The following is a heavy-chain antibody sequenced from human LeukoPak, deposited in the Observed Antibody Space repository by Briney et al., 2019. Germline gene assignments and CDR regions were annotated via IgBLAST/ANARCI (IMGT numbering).Heavy chain of an antibody. CDR2: INPNSGGT. V-gene: IGHV1-2*06. CDR3: ARDFDYYDSPTTDY. J-gene: IGHJ4*02. D-gene: IGHD3-22*01. Sequence: GASVKVSCKASGYTFTGYYMHWVRQAPGQGLEWMGRINPNSGGTNYAQKFQGRVTMTRDTSISTAHMELSRLRSDDTAVYYCARDFDYYDSPTTDYWGQGTLVTVSS. CDR1: GYTFTGYY.